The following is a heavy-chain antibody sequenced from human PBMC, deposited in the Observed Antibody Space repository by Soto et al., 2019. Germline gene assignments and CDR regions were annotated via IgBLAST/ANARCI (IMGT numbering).Heavy chain of an antibody. CDR1: GGSVSRFY. CDR3: ARAQLNYDFWSGYSGLVDY. V-gene: IGHV4-34*01. CDR2: INHSGST. D-gene: IGHD3-3*01. J-gene: IGHJ4*02. Sequence: PSETLSLSCTVSGGSVSRFYWSGIRQRPGKGLEWIGEINHSGSTNYNPSLKSRVTISVDTSKNQFSLKLSSVTAADTAVYYCARAQLNYDFWSGYSGLVDYWGQGTLVTV.